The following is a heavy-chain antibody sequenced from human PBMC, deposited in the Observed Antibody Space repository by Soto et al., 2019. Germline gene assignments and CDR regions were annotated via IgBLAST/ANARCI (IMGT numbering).Heavy chain of an antibody. CDR1: GGSFSGYY. CDR3: ARERPSYYDFWSGYYPTYYYGMDV. J-gene: IGHJ6*02. CDR2: INHSGST. Sequence: SETLSLTCAVYGGSFSGYYWGWIRQPPGKGLEWIGEINHSGSTNYNPSLKSRVTISVDTSKNQFSLKLSSVTAADTAVYYCARERPSYYDFWSGYYPTYYYGMDVWGQGTTVTAP. V-gene: IGHV4-34*01. D-gene: IGHD3-3*01.